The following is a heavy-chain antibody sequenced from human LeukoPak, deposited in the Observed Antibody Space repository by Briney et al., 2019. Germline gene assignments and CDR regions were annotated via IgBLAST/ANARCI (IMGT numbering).Heavy chain of an antibody. J-gene: IGHJ5*02. CDR2: INHSGST. V-gene: IGHV4-34*01. CDR3: ARGTYYYDSSGYYSNWFAP. Sequence: PSETLSLTCAVYGGSFSGYYWSWIRQPPGKGLEWIGEINHSGSTNYNPSLKSRVTISVGTSKNQFSLKLSSVTAADTAVYYCARGTYYYDSSGYYSNWFAPWGQGTLVTVSS. CDR1: GGSFSGYY. D-gene: IGHD3-22*01.